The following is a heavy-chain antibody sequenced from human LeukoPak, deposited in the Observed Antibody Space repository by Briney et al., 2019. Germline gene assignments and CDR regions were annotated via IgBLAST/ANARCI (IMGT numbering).Heavy chain of an antibody. J-gene: IGHJ5*02. D-gene: IGHD1-26*01. CDR3: ARDRGSGSYEFDP. CDR2: INPNSGGT. CDR1: GYTFTGYY. V-gene: IGHV1-2*06. Sequence: GASVKVSCKASGYTFTGYYMHWVRQAPGQGLEWMGRINPNSGGTSYAQKFQGRVTMTRDTSISTAYMELSRLRSDDTAVYYCARDRGSGSYEFDPWGQGTLVTVSS.